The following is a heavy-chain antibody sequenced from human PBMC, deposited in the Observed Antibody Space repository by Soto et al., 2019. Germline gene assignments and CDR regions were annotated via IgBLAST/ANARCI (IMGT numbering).Heavy chain of an antibody. CDR3: AREYYDFWSGLPYYYMDV. D-gene: IGHD3-3*01. CDR2: INSDGSST. CDR1: GFTFSSYW. Sequence: GGSLRLSCAASGFTFSSYWMHWVRQAPGKGLVWVSRINSDGSSTSYADSVKGRFTISRDNAKNTLYLQMNSLRAEDTAVYYCAREYYDFWSGLPYYYMDVWGKGTTVTVSS. V-gene: IGHV3-74*01. J-gene: IGHJ6*03.